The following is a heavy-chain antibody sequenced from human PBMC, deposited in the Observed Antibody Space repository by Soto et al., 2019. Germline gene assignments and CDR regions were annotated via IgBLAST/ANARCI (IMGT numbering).Heavy chain of an antibody. V-gene: IGHV4-30-4*01. CDR3: ARGGYTVTTRYYYRMAV. CDR2: IHYSGST. Sequence: SETLSLTCTVSGGSITSGDDYWSWIRQPPGKGLEWIAYIHYSGSTYYNPSLKSRVTISVDTSKNQFSLKLSSVTAADTAVYYCARGGYTVTTRYYYRMAVWGQGTTVTVSS. CDR1: GGSITSGDDY. D-gene: IGHD4-4*01. J-gene: IGHJ6*02.